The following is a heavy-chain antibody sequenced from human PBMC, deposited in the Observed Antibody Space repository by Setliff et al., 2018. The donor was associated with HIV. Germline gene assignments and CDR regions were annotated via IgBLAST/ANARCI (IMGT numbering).Heavy chain of an antibody. Sequence: SETLSLTCAVSGYFISSGYYWGWIRQPPGKGLEWIGSLSHVGGTYYNPSLKSRVTISIDTSMNQFSLRLTSVTAADTAVYYCARQLTTLDYFDYWARERWSPSPQ. CDR3: ARQLTTLDYFDY. CDR1: GYFISSGYY. D-gene: IGHD4-17*01. CDR2: LSHVGGT. J-gene: IGHJ4*02. V-gene: IGHV4-38-2*01.